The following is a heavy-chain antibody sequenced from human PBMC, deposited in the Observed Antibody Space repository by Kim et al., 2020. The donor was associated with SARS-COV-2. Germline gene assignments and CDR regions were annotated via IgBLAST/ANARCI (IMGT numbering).Heavy chain of an antibody. CDR3: ARAREMAFGP. CDR2: FYHGGSP. CDR1: GYSISAGSY. D-gene: IGHD2-8*01. V-gene: IGHV4-38-2*02. Sequence: SETLSLTCTASGYSISAGSYWGWLRQPPGKALEWIGNFYHGGSPYYNPSLRSRVTISEDSSKNQFSLRLNSVTATDTAVYYCARAREMAFGPWGQGTLVT. J-gene: IGHJ5*02.